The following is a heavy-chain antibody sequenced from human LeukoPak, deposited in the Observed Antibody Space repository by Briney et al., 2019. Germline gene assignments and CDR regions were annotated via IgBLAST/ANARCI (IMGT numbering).Heavy chain of an antibody. V-gene: IGHV4-39*01. D-gene: IGHD1-26*01. Sequence: SETLSLTCTVSGGSISSSSYYWGWIRQPPGKGLEWIGSIYYSGSTYYNPSLKSRLTISVDTSKNQFSLNLWSVTAADTAVYYCARNSGNYLGWFDPWGQGTLVTVSS. J-gene: IGHJ5*02. CDR2: IYYSGST. CDR3: ARNSGNYLGWFDP. CDR1: GGSISSSSYY.